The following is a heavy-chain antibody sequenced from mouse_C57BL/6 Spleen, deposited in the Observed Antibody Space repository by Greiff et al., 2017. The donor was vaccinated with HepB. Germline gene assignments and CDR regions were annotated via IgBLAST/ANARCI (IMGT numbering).Heavy chain of an antibody. CDR1: GYTFTSYW. V-gene: IGHV1-50*01. CDR2: IDPSDSYT. CDR3: AREGKGGDY. Sequence: QVQLQQPGAELVKPGASVKLSCKASGYTFTSYWMQWVKQRPGQGLEWIGEIDPSDSYTNYNQKFKGKATLTVDTSSSTAYMQLSSLTSEDSAVYYCAREGKGGDYWGQGTTLTVSS. D-gene: IGHD3-3*01. J-gene: IGHJ2*01.